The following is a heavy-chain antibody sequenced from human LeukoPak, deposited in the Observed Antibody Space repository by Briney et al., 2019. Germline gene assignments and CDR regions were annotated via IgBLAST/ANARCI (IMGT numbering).Heavy chain of an antibody. V-gene: IGHV3-7*01. D-gene: IGHD6-13*01. J-gene: IGHJ6*03. Sequence: GGSLRLSCAASGFTFSSYWMSWVRQAPGKGLEWVANIKQDGSEKYYVDSVKGRFTISRDSAKNSLYLQMNSLRAEDTAVYYCARDFYSSSWYFGYYYYMDVWGKGTTVTVSS. CDR3: ARDFYSSSWYFGYYYYMDV. CDR1: GFTFSSYW. CDR2: IKQDGSEK.